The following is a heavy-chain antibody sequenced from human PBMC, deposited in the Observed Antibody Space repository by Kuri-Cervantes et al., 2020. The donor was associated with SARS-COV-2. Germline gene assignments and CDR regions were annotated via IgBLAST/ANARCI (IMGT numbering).Heavy chain of an antibody. D-gene: IGHD4-17*01. Sequence: GSLRLSCAVYGGSFSGYYWSWIRQPPGKGLEWIGEINHSGSTNYNPSLKSRVTISVDTSKNQSSLKLSSVTAADTAVYYCARELGLTTVNWFDPWGQGTLVTVSS. CDR3: ARELGLTTVNWFDP. CDR1: GGSFSGYY. CDR2: INHSGST. V-gene: IGHV4-34*01. J-gene: IGHJ5*02.